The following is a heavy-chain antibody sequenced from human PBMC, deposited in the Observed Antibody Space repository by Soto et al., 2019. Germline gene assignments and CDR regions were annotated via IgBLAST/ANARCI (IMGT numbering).Heavy chain of an antibody. CDR1: GGSFSGYY. J-gene: IGHJ5*02. CDR2: INHSGST. CDR3: ASRYSSGWYRSP. D-gene: IGHD6-19*01. V-gene: IGHV4-34*01. Sequence: LSLTCAVYGGSFSGYYWSWIRQPPGKGLEWIGEINHSGSTNYNPSLKSRVTISVDTSKNQFSLKLSSVTAADTAVYYCASRYSSGWYRSPWGQGTLVTVSS.